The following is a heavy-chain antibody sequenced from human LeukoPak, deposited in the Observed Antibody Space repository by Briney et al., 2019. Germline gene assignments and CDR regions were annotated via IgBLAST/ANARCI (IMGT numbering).Heavy chain of an antibody. CDR2: ISSSSSSYI. D-gene: IGHD3-10*01. CDR1: GFTFSSYS. V-gene: IGHV3-21*01. J-gene: IGHJ6*03. CDR3: ARDRAVRGVPAYCMDV. Sequence: GWSLRVSCAASGFTFSSYSMNWVRQAPGKGLEWVSSISSSSSSYIYYADSVEGRFTISRDNAKNSLYLQMNSLRAEDTAVYYCARDRAVRGVPAYCMDVWGKGPSVTVSS.